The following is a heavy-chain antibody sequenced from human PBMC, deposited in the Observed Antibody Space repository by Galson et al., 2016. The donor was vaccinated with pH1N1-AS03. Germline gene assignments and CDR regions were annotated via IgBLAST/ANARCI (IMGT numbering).Heavy chain of an antibody. CDR2: MSSKSTYT. CDR3: VRHQGIAPSGPNDAFDM. CDR1: GFNFDDYY. V-gene: IGHV3-11*06. Sequence: SLRLSCAASGFNFDDYYMSWIRQAPGKGLEWVSYMSSKSTYTNSADSVKGRFTISRDNARNSLFLQMDSRRAEDTAVYFCVRHQGIAPSGPNDAFDMWGQGTMVTVSS. J-gene: IGHJ3*02. D-gene: IGHD6-13*01.